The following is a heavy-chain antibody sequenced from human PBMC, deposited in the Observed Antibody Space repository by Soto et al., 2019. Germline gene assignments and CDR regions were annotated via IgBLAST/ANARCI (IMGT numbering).Heavy chain of an antibody. CDR3: ARLRPEGGIAGLFDP. Sequence: GESLKISCKGSGYSFTSYWIGWVRQMPGKGLEWMGIIYPGDSDTRYSPSFQGQVTISADKSISTAYLQWSSLKASDTAMYYCARLRPEGGIAGLFDPWGQGTLVTVSS. CDR2: IYPGDSDT. CDR1: GYSFTSYW. D-gene: IGHD6-13*01. J-gene: IGHJ5*02. V-gene: IGHV5-51*01.